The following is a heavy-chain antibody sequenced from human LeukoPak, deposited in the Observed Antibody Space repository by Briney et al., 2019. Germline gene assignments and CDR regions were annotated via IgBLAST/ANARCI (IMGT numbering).Heavy chain of an antibody. CDR2: ISYDGSNK. V-gene: IGHV3-30-3*01. CDR3: ARDPGYCSGGSCYQLFDY. D-gene: IGHD2-15*01. CDR1: GFTFSSYA. J-gene: IGHJ4*02. Sequence: PGGSLRLSCAASGFTFSSYAMHWVRQAPGRGLEWVAVISYDGSNKYYADSVKGRFTISRDNSKNTLYLQMNSLRAEDTAVYYCARDPGYCSGGSCYQLFDYWGQGTLSPSPQ.